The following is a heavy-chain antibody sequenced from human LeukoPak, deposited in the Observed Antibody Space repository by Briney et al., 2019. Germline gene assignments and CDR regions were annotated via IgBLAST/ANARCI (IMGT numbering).Heavy chain of an antibody. D-gene: IGHD2-2*01. V-gene: IGHV4-34*01. CDR1: GGSSSGYY. Sequence: SETLSLTCAVYGGSSSGYYWSWIRQPPGKGLEWIGEINHSGSTNYNPSLKSRVTISVDTSKNQFSLKLSSVTAADTAVYYCARHTDPSLVVPAANNPPYNWFDPWGQGTLVTVSS. J-gene: IGHJ5*02. CDR3: ARHTDPSLVVPAANNPPYNWFDP. CDR2: INHSGST.